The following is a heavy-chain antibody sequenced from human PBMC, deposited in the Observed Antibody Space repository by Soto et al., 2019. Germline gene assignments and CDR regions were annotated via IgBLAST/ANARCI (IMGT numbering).Heavy chain of an antibody. Sequence: QVQLVQSGAEVKKPGASVKVSCKASGYTFTSYGISCVRQVPGQGLEWMGWINVYNGNTNYAQKLQGRVTMTTDTSTSTAYMELRSLRSDDTAVFYCARDTQFVPPDYWGQGTLVTVSS. V-gene: IGHV1-18*01. CDR2: INVYNGNT. CDR3: ARDTQFVPPDY. D-gene: IGHD2-15*01. J-gene: IGHJ4*02. CDR1: GYTFTSYG.